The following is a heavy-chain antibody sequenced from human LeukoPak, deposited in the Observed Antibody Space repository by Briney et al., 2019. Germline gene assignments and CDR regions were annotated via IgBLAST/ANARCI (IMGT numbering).Heavy chain of an antibody. V-gene: IGHV3-33*01. J-gene: IGHJ3*02. Sequence: GGSLRLSCAASGFTFSSYGMHWVRQAPGKGLEWVAVIWYDGSNKYYADSVKGRFTISRDNSKNTLYLQMNSLRAEDTAVYYCARDVPAYYYDSSGYTYAFDIWGQGTMVTVSS. CDR1: GFTFSSYG. CDR3: ARDVPAYYYDSSGYTYAFDI. D-gene: IGHD3-22*01. CDR2: IWYDGSNK.